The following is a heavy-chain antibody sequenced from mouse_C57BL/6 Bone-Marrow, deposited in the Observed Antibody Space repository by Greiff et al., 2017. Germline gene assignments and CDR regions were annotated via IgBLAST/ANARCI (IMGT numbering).Heavy chain of an antibody. CDR2: IDPSDSYT. Sequence: QVQLQQPGAELVKPGASVKLSCKASGYTFTSYWMQWVKQRPGQGLEWIGEIDPSDSYTNYNQKFKGEATLTVDTSSSTAYMQLSSLTSEDSAVYYCASWDWFAYWGQGTLVTVSA. CDR1: GYTFTSYW. J-gene: IGHJ3*01. CDR3: ASWDWFAY. D-gene: IGHD4-1*01. V-gene: IGHV1-50*01.